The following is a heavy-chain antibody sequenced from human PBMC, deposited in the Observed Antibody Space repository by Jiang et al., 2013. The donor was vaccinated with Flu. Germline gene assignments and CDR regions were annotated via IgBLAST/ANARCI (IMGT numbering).Heavy chain of an antibody. CDR2: INPNSGGT. V-gene: IGHV1-2*02. D-gene: IGHD4-17*01. Sequence: GAEVKKPGASVKVSCKASGYTFTGYYMHWVRQAPGQGLEWMGWINPNSGGTNYAQKFQGRVTMTRDTSISTAYMELSRLRSDDTAVYYCARAFHGYGDSAVWFDPWGQGTLVTVSS. CDR1: GYTFTGYY. J-gene: IGHJ5*02. CDR3: ARAFHGYGDSAVWFDP.